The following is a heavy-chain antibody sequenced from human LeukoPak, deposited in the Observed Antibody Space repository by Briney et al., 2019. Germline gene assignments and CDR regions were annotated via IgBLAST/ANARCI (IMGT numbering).Heavy chain of an antibody. J-gene: IGHJ4*02. Sequence: GGSLRLSCAASGFTFSSYSMNWVRPAPGKGLEWVSSISSSSSSYIYYADSVKGRFTISRDNAKNSLYLQMNSLRAEDTAVYYCARGELYDSTCFDYWGQGTLVTVSS. V-gene: IGHV3-21*01. CDR2: ISSSSSSYI. CDR3: ARGELYDSTCFDY. D-gene: IGHD3-22*01. CDR1: GFTFSSYS.